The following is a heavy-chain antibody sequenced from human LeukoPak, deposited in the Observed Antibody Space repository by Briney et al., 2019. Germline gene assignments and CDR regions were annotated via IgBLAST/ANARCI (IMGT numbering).Heavy chain of an antibody. D-gene: IGHD2-2*01. CDR3: ARVLAAHIIYYGMDV. V-gene: IGHV3-48*03. CDR2: ISSSGSTI. CDR1: GFTFSSYE. Sequence: GGSLRLSCAASGFTFSSYEMNWVRQAPGKGLEWVSYISSSGSTIYYADSVKGRFTISRDNAKNSLYLQMNSLRAEDTAVYYCARVLAAHIIYYGMDVWGKGTTVTVSS. J-gene: IGHJ6*04.